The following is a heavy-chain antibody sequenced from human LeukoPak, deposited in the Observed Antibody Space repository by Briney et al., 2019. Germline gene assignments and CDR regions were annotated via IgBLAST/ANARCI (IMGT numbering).Heavy chain of an antibody. CDR3: ARGRTRGYSYGYNY. CDR1: GYTFTGYY. Sequence: ASVKVSCKASGYTFTGYYMHWVRQAPGQGLEWVGWINPNSGGTNYAQKFQGRVTMTRDTSISTAYMELSRLRSDDTAVYYCARGRTRGYSYGYNYWDQGTLVTVSS. CDR2: INPNSGGT. J-gene: IGHJ4*02. D-gene: IGHD5-18*01. V-gene: IGHV1-2*02.